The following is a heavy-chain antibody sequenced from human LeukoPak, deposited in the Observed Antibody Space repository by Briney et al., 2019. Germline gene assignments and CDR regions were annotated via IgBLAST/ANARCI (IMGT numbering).Heavy chain of an antibody. D-gene: IGHD6-19*01. Sequence: GGSLRLSCAASGFTFDDYAMHWVRQAPGKGLEWVSGISWNSGSIGYADSVKGRFTISRDNAKNSLYLQMNSLRAEDTALYYCAKVSGSSCIAVAGTCAFDIWGQGTMVTVSS. CDR1: GFTFDDYA. V-gene: IGHV3-9*01. CDR2: ISWNSGSI. CDR3: AKVSGSSCIAVAGTCAFDI. J-gene: IGHJ3*02.